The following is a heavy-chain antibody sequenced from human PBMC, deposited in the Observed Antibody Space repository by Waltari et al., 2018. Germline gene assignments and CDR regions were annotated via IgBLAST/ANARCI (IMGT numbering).Heavy chain of an antibody. CDR3: ARDHYDFWSGYLIRYYYYGMDV. J-gene: IGHJ6*02. V-gene: IGHV4-4*07. Sequence: QVQLQESGPGLVKPSETLSLTCTVSGGSISSYYWSWIRQPAGKGLEWIGRIYTSGSTNYNPSLKSRVTMSVDTSKNQFSLKLSSVTAADTAVYYCARDHYDFWSGYLIRYYYYGMDVWGQGTTVTVSS. D-gene: IGHD3-3*01. CDR2: IYTSGST. CDR1: GGSISSYY.